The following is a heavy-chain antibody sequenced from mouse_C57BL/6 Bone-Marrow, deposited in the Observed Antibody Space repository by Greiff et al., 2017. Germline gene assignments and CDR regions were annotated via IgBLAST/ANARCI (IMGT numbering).Heavy chain of an antibody. CDR2: ISIGGVST. V-gene: IGHV5-12*01. D-gene: IGHD2-12*01. J-gene: IGHJ3*01. CDR1: GFTFSDYY. Sequence: EVKLVESGGGLVQPGGSLKLSCAAPGFTFSDYYMYWVRQTPEKRLEWVAYISIGGVSTYYPDTVKGRFTISRDKAKNTLYLQMSRLKSEDTAMYYCARHHDGRAYWGQGTLVTVSA. CDR3: ARHHDGRAY.